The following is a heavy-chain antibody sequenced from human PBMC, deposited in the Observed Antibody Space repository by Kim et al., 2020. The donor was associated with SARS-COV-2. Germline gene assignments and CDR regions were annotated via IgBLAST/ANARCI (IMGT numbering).Heavy chain of an antibody. CDR2: ISSSSTYT. J-gene: IGHJ4*02. CDR1: GFIFNDYY. V-gene: IGHV3-11*06. Sequence: GGSLRLSCAASGFIFNDYYMSWIRQAPGKGLEWVSYISSSSTYTNYADSVRGRFTISRDDAKNSLYLQMNSVRAEDTAVYYCARDGDYYGSGSYYWGQGTLVTVSS. D-gene: IGHD3-10*01. CDR3: ARDGDYYGSGSYY.